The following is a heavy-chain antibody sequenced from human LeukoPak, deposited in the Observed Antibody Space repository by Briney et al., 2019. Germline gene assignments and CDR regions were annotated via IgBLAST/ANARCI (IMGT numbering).Heavy chain of an antibody. V-gene: IGHV4-59*01. Sequence: PSETLSLTCNVSGGSIRGYYWSWIRQPPGKGLEWIGYIYSSGSTNYNPSLKSRLTMLLNTSKNQFSLKVSSVTAADTAVYYCARVFDSGSQAYFYYMDVWGKGTTVTISS. CDR3: ARVFDSGSQAYFYYMDV. J-gene: IGHJ6*03. CDR1: GGSIRGYY. CDR2: IYSSGST. D-gene: IGHD3-10*01.